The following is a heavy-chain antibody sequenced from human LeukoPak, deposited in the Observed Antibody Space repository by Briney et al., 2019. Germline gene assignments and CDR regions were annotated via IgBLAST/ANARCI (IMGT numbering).Heavy chain of an antibody. D-gene: IGHD2-2*01. V-gene: IGHV1-2*02. Sequence: GASVKVSCKASGYTFTGYYMHWVQQAPGQGLEWMGWINPNSGGTNYAQKFQGRVTMTRDTSISTAYMELSRLRSDDTAVYYCARAVCSSTSCSLNAFDIWGQGTMVTVSS. J-gene: IGHJ3*02. CDR3: ARAVCSSTSCSLNAFDI. CDR1: GYTFTGYY. CDR2: INPNSGGT.